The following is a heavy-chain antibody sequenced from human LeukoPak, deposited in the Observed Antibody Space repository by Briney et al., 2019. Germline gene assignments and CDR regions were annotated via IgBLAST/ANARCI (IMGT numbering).Heavy chain of an antibody. Sequence: TSETLSLTCAVYGGSFSGYYWSWIRQPPGKGLEWIGEINHSGSTNYNPSLRSRVTISVDTSKNQFSLKLSSVTAADTAVYYCARRAARRLDYWGQGTLVTVSS. D-gene: IGHD6-6*01. CDR3: ARRAARRLDY. CDR1: GGSFSGYY. V-gene: IGHV4-34*01. J-gene: IGHJ4*02. CDR2: INHSGST.